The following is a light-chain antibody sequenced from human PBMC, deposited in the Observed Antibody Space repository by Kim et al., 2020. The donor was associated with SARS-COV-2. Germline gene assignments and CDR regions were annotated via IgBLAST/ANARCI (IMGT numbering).Light chain of an antibody. CDR3: CSYTSSSSYL. CDR1: SSDGGGYNY. CDR2: DVN. Sequence: GQSITISCTGTSSDGGGYNYVSWYQQHPAKAPKLMIYDVNYRPSGVSTRFSGSKSGNTASLTISGLQAADEGDYYCCSYTSSSSYLFGTGTKVTVL. V-gene: IGLV2-14*03. J-gene: IGLJ1*01.